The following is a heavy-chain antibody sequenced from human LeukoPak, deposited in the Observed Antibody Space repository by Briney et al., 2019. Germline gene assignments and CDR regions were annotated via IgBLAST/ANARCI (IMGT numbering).Heavy chain of an antibody. Sequence: ASVKVSCKASGGTFSSYAISWVRQAPGQGLEWMGGIIPIFGTANYAQKFQGRVTMTADESTSKAYMELSSQRFEDNAVYYRARDSERAAGTIDYWGQGTLVTVSS. J-gene: IGHJ4*02. CDR3: ARDSERAAGTIDY. CDR1: GGTFSSYA. V-gene: IGHV1-69*13. D-gene: IGHD6-13*01. CDR2: IIPIFGTA.